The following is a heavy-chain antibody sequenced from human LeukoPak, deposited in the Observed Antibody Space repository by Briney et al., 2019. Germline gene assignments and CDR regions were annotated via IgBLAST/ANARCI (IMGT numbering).Heavy chain of an antibody. CDR3: AKRQGHYYDSSGYYYEAIDY. V-gene: IGHV3-23*01. Sequence: PGGSLRLSCAASGFTFSSYAMSWVRQAPGKGLEWVSAISGSGSSTYYADSVKGRFTISRDNSKNTLYLQMNSLRAEDTAVYYCAKRQGHYYDSSGYYYEAIDYWGQGTLVTVSS. CDR1: GFTFSSYA. J-gene: IGHJ4*02. D-gene: IGHD3-22*01. CDR2: ISGSGSST.